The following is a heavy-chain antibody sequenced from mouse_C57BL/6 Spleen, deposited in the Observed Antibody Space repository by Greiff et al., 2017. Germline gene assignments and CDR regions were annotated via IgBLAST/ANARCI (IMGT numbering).Heavy chain of an antibody. V-gene: IGHV3-6*01. D-gene: IGHD1-1*01. Sequence: EVKLVESGPGLVKPSQSLSLTCSVTGYSITSGYYWNWIRQFPGNKLEWMGYISYDGCNNYNPSLKNRISITRDTSKNQLFLKLNSVTTEDTATSCCARAGDSSSFDYWGQGTALTVSS. CDR1: GYSITSGYY. J-gene: IGHJ2*01. CDR3: ARAGDSSSFDY. CDR2: ISYDGCN.